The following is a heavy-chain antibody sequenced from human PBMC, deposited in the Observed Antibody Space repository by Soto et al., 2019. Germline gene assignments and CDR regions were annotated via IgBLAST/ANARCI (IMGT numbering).Heavy chain of an antibody. Sequence: SETLSLTCTVSGGSISSSSYYWGWIRQPPGKGQEWIGSIYYSGSTYYNPSLKSRVTISVDTSKNQFSLKLSSVTAADTAVYYCARDYYYGSGSYYNKYYFDYWGQGTLVTVSS. CDR3: ARDYYYGSGSYYNKYYFDY. CDR2: IYYSGST. J-gene: IGHJ4*02. D-gene: IGHD3-10*01. V-gene: IGHV4-39*07. CDR1: GGSISSSSYY.